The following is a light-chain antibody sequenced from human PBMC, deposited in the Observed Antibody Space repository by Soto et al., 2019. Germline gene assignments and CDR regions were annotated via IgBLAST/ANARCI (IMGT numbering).Light chain of an antibody. CDR3: QQHYEWVT. CDR2: DAT. J-gene: IGKJ3*01. V-gene: IGKV3-15*01. CDR1: QSVSNK. Sequence: EIVMTQSPATLSVSPGETATLSCRASQSVSNKLVWYQQKPGQAPRLLIYDATTRATGIPARFSGSGSGTVFTLIVSSLQSEDFAVYYCQQHYEWVTFGPGTNVDI.